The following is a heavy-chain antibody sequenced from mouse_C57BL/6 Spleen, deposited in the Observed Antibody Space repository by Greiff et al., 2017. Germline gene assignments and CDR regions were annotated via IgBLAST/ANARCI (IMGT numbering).Heavy chain of an antibody. CDR1: GYTFTSYW. CDR2: IEPSDSET. D-gene: IGHD3-2*02. V-gene: IGHV1-52*01. CDR3: ARGGSGYVVAY. J-gene: IGHJ3*01. Sequence: VQLQQPGAELVRPGSSVKLSCTASGYTFTSYWMHWVKQRPIQGLEWIGNIEPSDSETHYNQKFKDKATLTVDKSSSTAYMQLSSLTSEDTAVYYGARGGSGYVVAYWGQGTLVTVSA.